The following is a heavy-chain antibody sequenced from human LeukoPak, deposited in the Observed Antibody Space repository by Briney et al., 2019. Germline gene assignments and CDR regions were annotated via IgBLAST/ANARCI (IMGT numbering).Heavy chain of an antibody. V-gene: IGHV1-2*06. CDR2: INPNSGGT. J-gene: IGHJ4*02. Sequence: GASVKVSCKASGYTFTGYYMHWVRQAPGQGLEWMGRINPNSGGTNYAQKYQGRVTMTRDTSISTAYMELSRLRSDDTAVYYCARVPRAYDSGSYSGYWGQGTLVTVSS. D-gene: IGHD3-10*01. CDR1: GYTFTGYY. CDR3: ARVPRAYDSGSYSGY.